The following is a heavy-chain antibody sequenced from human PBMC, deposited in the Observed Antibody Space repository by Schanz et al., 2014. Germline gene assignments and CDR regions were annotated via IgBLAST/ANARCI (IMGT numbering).Heavy chain of an antibody. D-gene: IGHD2-21*01. CDR3: AKSKSQLPLFDY. J-gene: IGHJ4*02. CDR1: GFTFSDYY. CDR2: ISSSGSYT. Sequence: QVQLVESGGGLVKPGGSLRLSCAASGFTFSDYYMSWIRQAPGKGLEWVSYISSSGSYTNYADSVKGRFTTSRDNGKKSMYLQMNSLTAEDTAVYYCAKSKSQLPLFDYWGQGTLVTVSS. V-gene: IGHV3-11*06.